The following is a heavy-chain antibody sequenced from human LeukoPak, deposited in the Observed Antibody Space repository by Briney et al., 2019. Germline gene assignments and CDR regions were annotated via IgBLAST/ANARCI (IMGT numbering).Heavy chain of an antibody. Sequence: ASVKVSCKASGYTFTGYYMHWVRQAPGQGLEWMGWINPNSGGTNYAQKFQGRVTMTRDTSISTAYMELRSLRSDDTAVYYCAREGMVRGVIVYMDVWGKGTTVTVSS. CDR3: AREGMVRGVIVYMDV. CDR1: GYTFTGYY. V-gene: IGHV1-2*02. J-gene: IGHJ6*03. D-gene: IGHD3-10*01. CDR2: INPNSGGT.